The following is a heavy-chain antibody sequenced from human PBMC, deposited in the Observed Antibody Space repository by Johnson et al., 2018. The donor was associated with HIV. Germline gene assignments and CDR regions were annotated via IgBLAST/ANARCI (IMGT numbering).Heavy chain of an antibody. V-gene: IGHV3-7*01. CDR3: ARFRDPYYDSSGYSLNDAFDI. CDR1: GFTFSSHW. J-gene: IGHJ3*02. CDR2: IKQDGSAK. Sequence: VQLVESGGGLVQPGGSLRLSCAAPGFTFSSHWMSRVRQAPGKRLEWVANIKQDGSAKYSVDSVKGRFTISRDNAKNSLYLKMNSLRAEDTAVFYCARFRDPYYDSSGYSLNDAFDIWGQGTMVTVSS. D-gene: IGHD3-22*01.